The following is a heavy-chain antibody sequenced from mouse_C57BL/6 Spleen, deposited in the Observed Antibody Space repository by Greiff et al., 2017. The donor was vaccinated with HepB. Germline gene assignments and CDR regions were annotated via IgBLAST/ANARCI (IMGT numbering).Heavy chain of an antibody. D-gene: IGHD2-4*01. V-gene: IGHV1-19*01. CDR2: INPYNGGT. CDR1: GYTFTDYY. J-gene: IGHJ3*01. CDR3: ARSSYDYSFAY. Sequence: LVKPGASVKMSCKASGYTFTDYYMNWVKQSHGKSLEWIGVINPYNGGTSYNQKFKGKATLTVDKSSSTAYMELNSLTSEDSAVYYCARSSYDYSFAYWGQGTLVTVSA.